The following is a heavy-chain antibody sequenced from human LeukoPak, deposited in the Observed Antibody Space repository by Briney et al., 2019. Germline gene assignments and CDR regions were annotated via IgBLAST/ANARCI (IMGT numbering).Heavy chain of an antibody. CDR3: ARDGGYSYPRGFDY. CDR2: INPNSGGT. J-gene: IGHJ4*02. CDR1: GYTFTGYY. D-gene: IGHD5-18*01. V-gene: IGHV1-2*02. Sequence: ASVKVSCKASGYTFTGYYMHWVRQAPGQGREWMGWINPNSGGTNYAQKFQGRVTMTRDTSISTAYMELSRLRSDDTAVYYCARDGGYSYPRGFDYWGQGTLVTVSS.